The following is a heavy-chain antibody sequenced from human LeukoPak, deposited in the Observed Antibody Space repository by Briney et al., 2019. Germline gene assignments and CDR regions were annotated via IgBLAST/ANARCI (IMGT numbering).Heavy chain of an antibody. D-gene: IGHD2-2*01. CDR2: ISSSSSTI. Sequence: PGGSLRLSCAASGFTFSSYSMNWVRKAPGKGLEWVSYISSSSSTIYYADSVKGRFTISRDNAKNSLYLQMNSLRAEDTAVYYCARRYCSSTSCYYRYFDLWGRGTLVTVSS. J-gene: IGHJ2*01. V-gene: IGHV3-48*01. CDR1: GFTFSSYS. CDR3: ARRYCSSTSCYYRYFDL.